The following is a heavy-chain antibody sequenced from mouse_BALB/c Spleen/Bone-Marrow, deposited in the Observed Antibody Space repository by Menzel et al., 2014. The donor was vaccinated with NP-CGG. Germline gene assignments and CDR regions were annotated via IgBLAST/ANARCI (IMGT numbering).Heavy chain of an antibody. CDR3: AREGNYFDY. CDR1: GFSLTVYD. Sequence: VKVVESGPGLVAPSQSLSITCTVSGFSLTVYDVNWVRQPPGKGLEWLGMIWGDGITDYNSAFKSRLSISKDDSKSQVFLKMNSLQTDDTAKYYCAREGNYFDYWGQGTTLTVSS. V-gene: IGHV2-6-7*01. CDR2: IWGDGIT. J-gene: IGHJ2*01.